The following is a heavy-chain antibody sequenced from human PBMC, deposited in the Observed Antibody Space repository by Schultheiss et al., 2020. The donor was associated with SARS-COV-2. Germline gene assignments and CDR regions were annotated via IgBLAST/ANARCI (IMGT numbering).Heavy chain of an antibody. CDR1: GFTFSSYG. CDR3: ARDRGYGFALDY. Sequence: GGSLRLSCAASGFTFSSYGMHWVRQAPGKGLEWVSIFYSGGSTYYADSVKGRFTISRDSSKNTLYLQMNSLRAEDTAVYYCARDRGYGFALDYWGQGTLVTVSS. V-gene: IGHV3-53*01. J-gene: IGHJ4*02. CDR2: FYSGGST. D-gene: IGHD5-18*01.